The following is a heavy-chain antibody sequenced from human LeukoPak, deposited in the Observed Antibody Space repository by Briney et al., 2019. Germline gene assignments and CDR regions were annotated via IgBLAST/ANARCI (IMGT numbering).Heavy chain of an antibody. CDR2: ISSSGDIK. CDR3: AREKVAGAFDY. CDR1: GFTCSEYY. D-gene: IGHD6-19*01. J-gene: IGHJ4*02. Sequence: GGSLRVSCATSGFTCSEYYMSWIRQAPGKGLEWVSDISSSGDIKSYADSVKGRFTISRDNGKQSLHLQMNSLRPEDTAVYYCAREKVAGAFDYWGQGALVTVSS. V-gene: IGHV3-11*01.